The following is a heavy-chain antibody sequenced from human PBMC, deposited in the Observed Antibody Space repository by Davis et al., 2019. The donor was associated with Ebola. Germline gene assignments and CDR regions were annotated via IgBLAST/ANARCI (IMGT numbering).Heavy chain of an antibody. D-gene: IGHD6-6*01. CDR2: IWYDGSNK. CDR3: ARAQRYSSSSRFNY. V-gene: IGHV3-33*01. Sequence: GGSLRLSCAASGFTFSSYGMHWVRQAPGKGLEWVAVIWYDGSNKYYADSVKGRFTISRDNSKNTLYLQMNSLRAEDTAVYYCARAQRYSSSSRFNYWGQGTLVTVSS. CDR1: GFTFSSYG. J-gene: IGHJ4*02.